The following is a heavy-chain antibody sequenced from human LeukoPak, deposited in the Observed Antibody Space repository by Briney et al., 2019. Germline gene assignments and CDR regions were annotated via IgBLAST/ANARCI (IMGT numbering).Heavy chain of an antibody. CDR2: INGSGDTT. V-gene: IGHV3-23*01. CDR3: ARDGSGSFPPEGLDY. J-gene: IGHJ4*02. Sequence: PGGSLRLSCAASGFTFSSYAMSWVRQAPGKGLEWIASINGSGDTTYYAYSVKRRSITSRDTSKNTLYLQMNSLRAEDTAVYYCARDGSGSFPPEGLDYWGQGTLVTVSS. D-gene: IGHD1-26*01. CDR1: GFTFSSYA.